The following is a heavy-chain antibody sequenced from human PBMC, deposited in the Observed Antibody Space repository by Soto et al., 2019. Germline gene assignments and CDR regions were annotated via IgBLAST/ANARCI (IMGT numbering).Heavy chain of an antibody. CDR1: GYTFTSYD. Sequence: QVQLVQSGAEVKKPGASVKVSCKASGYTFTSYDINWLRQATGQGLEWMGWMNPNSGNTGYAQKLSGRFTMTGVTSICTAYMELCSLSSEDTAVYYCARVHAASYVVLTGFYQWAAFDIWGDGTMVTVS. CDR2: MNPNSGNT. J-gene: IGHJ3*02. D-gene: IGHD3-9*01. V-gene: IGHV1-8*01. CDR3: ARVHAASYVVLTGFYQWAAFDI.